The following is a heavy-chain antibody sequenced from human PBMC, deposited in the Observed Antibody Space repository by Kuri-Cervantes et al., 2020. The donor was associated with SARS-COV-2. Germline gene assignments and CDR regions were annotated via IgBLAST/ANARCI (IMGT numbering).Heavy chain of an antibody. CDR1: GATFSTYG. D-gene: IGHD4-17*01. J-gene: IGHJ4*02. Sequence: PSVKVSCKASGATFSTYGFSWVRQAPGQGLEWMGWISAYNGNTNYAQKLQGRVTMTTDTSTSTAYMELRSLRSDDTAVYYCATHDYGDHGGYWGQGTLVTVSS. V-gene: IGHV1-18*01. CDR2: ISAYNGNT. CDR3: ATHDYGDHGGY.